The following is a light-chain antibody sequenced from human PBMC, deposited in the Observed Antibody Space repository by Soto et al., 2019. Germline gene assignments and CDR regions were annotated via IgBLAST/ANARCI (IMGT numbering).Light chain of an antibody. CDR2: AAP. J-gene: IGKJ3*01. CDR1: HTITRY. Sequence: IQRTQSPSSLSACVGDRVTITCRASHTITRYLNWYQQKSGQAPKLLINAAPTLRSGVPSRFSGSGSGTDFTLTIDSLQPEDFATYYCQQSYNSPFNFGPGTKVDIK. V-gene: IGKV1-39*01. CDR3: QQSYNSPFN.